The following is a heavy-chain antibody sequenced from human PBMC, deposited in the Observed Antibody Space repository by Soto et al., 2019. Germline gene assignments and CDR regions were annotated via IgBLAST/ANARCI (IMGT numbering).Heavy chain of an antibody. V-gene: IGHV3-64*04. D-gene: IGHD6-19*01. CDR1: GFTLSGYA. CDR3: AKEEQWLVRTSDY. Sequence: GGSLRLSCAASGFTLSGYAMDWVRQAPGKGLEYVSGISSNGVSTYYADSVKGRFTISRDNSKNTLYLQMNSLRPEDTAVYYSAKEEQWLVRTSDYWGQGTLVTVSS. CDR2: ISSNGVST. J-gene: IGHJ4*02.